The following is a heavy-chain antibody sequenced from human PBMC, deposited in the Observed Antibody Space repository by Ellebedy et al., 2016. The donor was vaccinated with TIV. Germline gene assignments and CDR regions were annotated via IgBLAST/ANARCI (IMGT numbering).Heavy chain of an antibody. CDR3: TRNLGHYLLSD. Sequence: GESLKISXAASGFTFSTYSMSWVRQAPGKGLEWVSSISSRGDDTYYADSVKGRFTLSRDNSNNTLYLQMNSLRVEDTAVYYCTRNLGHYLLSDWGQGSLVTVSS. CDR1: GFTFSTYS. CDR2: ISSRGDDT. V-gene: IGHV3-23*01. J-gene: IGHJ4*02. D-gene: IGHD2-15*01.